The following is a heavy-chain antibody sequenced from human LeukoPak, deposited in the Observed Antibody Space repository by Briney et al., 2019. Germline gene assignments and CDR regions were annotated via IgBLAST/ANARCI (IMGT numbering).Heavy chain of an antibody. D-gene: IGHD3-9*01. CDR1: GFTVSSNY. J-gene: IGHJ6*03. CDR2: IYSGGSK. CDR3: ARDRHYDILTGYYYYYYMDV. Sequence: GGSLRLSCAASGFTVSSNYMSWVRQAPGKGLEWVSVIYSGGSKYYADSVKGRFTISRDNSKNTLYLQMNSMRAEDTAVYYCARDRHYDILTGYYYYYYMDVWGKGTTVTVSS. V-gene: IGHV3-53*05.